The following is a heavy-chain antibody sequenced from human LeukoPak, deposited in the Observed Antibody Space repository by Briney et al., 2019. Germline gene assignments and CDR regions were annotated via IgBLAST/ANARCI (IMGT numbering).Heavy chain of an antibody. CDR1: GFTFSSYS. CDR2: ISSSSSYI. D-gene: IGHD2-8*02. V-gene: IGHV3-21*01. CDR3: ARGGAWYYFDY. J-gene: IGHJ4*02. Sequence: PGGSLRLSCAASGFTFSSYSMNWVRQAPGKGLEWVSSISSSSSYIYYADSVKGRFTISRDNAKNSLHLQMNSLRAEDTAVYYCARGGAWYYFDYWGQGTLVTVSS.